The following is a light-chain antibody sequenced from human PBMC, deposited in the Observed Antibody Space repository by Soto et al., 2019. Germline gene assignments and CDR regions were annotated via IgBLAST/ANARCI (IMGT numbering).Light chain of an antibody. CDR3: QQYGDSLLT. Sequence: EIVLTQSPGTLSLSPGERATLSCRASQSVTSSYLAWYQRKPGQAPRLLIYGASSRATGIPDRFSGSGSGTDFSLTISRVEPEDFAVYYCQQYGDSLLTFGGGTRVEMK. J-gene: IGKJ4*01. CDR1: QSVTSSY. V-gene: IGKV3-20*01. CDR2: GAS.